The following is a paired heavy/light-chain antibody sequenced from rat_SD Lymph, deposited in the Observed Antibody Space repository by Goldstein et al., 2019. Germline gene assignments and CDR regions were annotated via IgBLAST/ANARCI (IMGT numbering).Light chain of an antibody. J-gene: IGKJ5*01. CDR2: YAS. CDR3: QQSYSSLYT. CDR1: QSISTS. V-gene: IGKV5S10*01. Sequence: NIVLTQSPATLSVTPGESVSLSCRASQSISTSIHWYQQKSNESPRLLIKYASQSISGIPSRFSGSGSGTDFTLSINRVESEDFSIYYCQQSYSSLYTFGSGTKLEIK.
Heavy chain of an antibody. J-gene: IGHJ4*01. V-gene: IGHV2-70*01. CDR2: IWNDGST. CDR1: GFSLTSYG. Sequence: QVQLKESGPGLVQPSETLSLTCTVSGFSLTSYGVNWVRQPPGKGLEWMGTIWNDGSTDYNSALKSRLSISRDTSKSQVFLKMNSLQTEDTAIYLCVRWLLSPYYVMDAWGQGASVTVSS. CDR3: VRWLLSPYYVMDA. D-gene: IGHD1-12*03.